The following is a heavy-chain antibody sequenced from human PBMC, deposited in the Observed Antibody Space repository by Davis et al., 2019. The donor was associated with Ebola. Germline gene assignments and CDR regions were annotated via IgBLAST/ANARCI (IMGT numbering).Heavy chain of an antibody. V-gene: IGHV1-18*04. J-gene: IGHJ4*02. Sequence: ASVKVSCKASDDDFTMYNITWVRQAPGQGLEWMGLISTYDGDANYAQKFQGRVTLTSDTSTNTAYMELRNLRFDDTAMYYCARNPYNGDNDYWGQGTLVIVSS. D-gene: IGHD4-17*01. CDR2: ISTYDGDA. CDR1: DDDFTMYN. CDR3: ARNPYNGDNDY.